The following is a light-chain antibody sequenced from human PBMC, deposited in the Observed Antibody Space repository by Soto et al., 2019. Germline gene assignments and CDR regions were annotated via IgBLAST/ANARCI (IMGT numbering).Light chain of an antibody. Sequence: QSVLTQPPSVSAAPGQKVTISCSGSSSNIGNNYVSWYQQLPGTAPKLLIYDNNKRPSGIPDRFSGSKSGNTASLTISGLQAEDEADYYCSLYKSISNYVFGTGTKVTVL. CDR2: DNN. V-gene: IGLV1-51*01. CDR1: SSNIGNNY. CDR3: SLYKSISNYV. J-gene: IGLJ1*01.